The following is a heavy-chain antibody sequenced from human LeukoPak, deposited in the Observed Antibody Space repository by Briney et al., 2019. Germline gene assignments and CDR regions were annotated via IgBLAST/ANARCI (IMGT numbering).Heavy chain of an antibody. CDR3: ARRPIGIYWFDP. CDR2: IYYSGST. CDR1: GGSISSSSYY. V-gene: IGHV4-39*01. Sequence: SETLSLTCTVSGGSISSSSYYWGWIRQPPGKGLEWIGSIYYSGSTYYNPSLKRRVTISVDTSKNQFSLKLSSVTAADTAVYYCARRPIGIYWFDPWGQGTLVTVSS. J-gene: IGHJ5*02. D-gene: IGHD3-22*01.